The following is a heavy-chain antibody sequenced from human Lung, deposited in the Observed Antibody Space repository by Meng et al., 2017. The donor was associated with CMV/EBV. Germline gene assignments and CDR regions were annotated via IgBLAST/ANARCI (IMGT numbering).Heavy chain of an antibody. D-gene: IGHD3-10*01. CDR3: ARDPHFGALDY. J-gene: IGHJ4*02. CDR2: IKYDGSDK. CDR1: GFTFSSSY. Sequence: GESXKISCVASGFTFSSSYMSWVRQAPGKGLEWVANIKYDGSDKGYVGSVEGRFTISRDNAKNSVYLQMNTLRVEDTALYYCARDPHFGALDYWGQGTLVTVSS. V-gene: IGHV3-7*01.